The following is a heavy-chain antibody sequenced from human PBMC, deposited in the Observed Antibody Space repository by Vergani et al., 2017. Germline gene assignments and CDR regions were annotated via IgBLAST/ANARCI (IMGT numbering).Heavy chain of an antibody. J-gene: IGHJ5*02. CDR3: ARHSTVEWLVKLGWIDP. V-gene: IGHV4-39*01. CDR2: IYYSGST. Sequence: QLQLQESGPGLLKPSATLSLTCSVSGASIRSSNYYCGWIRQPPGKWLEWIASIYYSGSTYYNPSLKSRVTISVDTSKNQFSLKLSSVTPADTAVYFCARHSTVEWLVKLGWIDPWGQGILVTVSS. D-gene: IGHD6-19*01. CDR1: GASIRSSNYY.